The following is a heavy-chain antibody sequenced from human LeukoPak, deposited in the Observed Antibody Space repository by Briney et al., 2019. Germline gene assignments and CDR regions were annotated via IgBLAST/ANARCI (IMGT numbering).Heavy chain of an antibody. CDR2: IRYDGSNK. Sequence: GGSLRLSCAASGFTFNSYGMHWVRQSPGKGLEWVAFIRYDGSNKYYADSVKGRFTISRDNSKNTLYLQMNSLRAEDTAVYYCAKGGITMVRGANYMDVWGKGTTVTISS. CDR1: GFTFNSYG. J-gene: IGHJ6*03. CDR3: AKGGITMVRGANYMDV. D-gene: IGHD3-10*01. V-gene: IGHV3-30*02.